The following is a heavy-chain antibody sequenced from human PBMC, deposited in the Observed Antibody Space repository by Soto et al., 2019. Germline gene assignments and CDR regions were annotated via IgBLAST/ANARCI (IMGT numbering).Heavy chain of an antibody. CDR1: GFTFSSYA. J-gene: IGHJ6*02. D-gene: IGHD3-9*01. CDR2: ISYDGSNR. Sequence: GGSLRLSCAASGFTFSSYAMHWVRQAPGKGLEWVAVISYDGSNRYYADSVKGRLTISRDNSKNTLFLQMNSLRAEDTAVYYCARNILTDYFYYYAMDAWGQGTTVTVSS. CDR3: ARNILTDYFYYYAMDA. V-gene: IGHV3-30-3*01.